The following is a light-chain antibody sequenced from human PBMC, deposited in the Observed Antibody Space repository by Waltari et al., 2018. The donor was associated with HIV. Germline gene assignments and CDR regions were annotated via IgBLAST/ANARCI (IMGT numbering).Light chain of an antibody. CDR1: QDISRL. V-gene: IGKV1-9*01. CDR2: TAS. CDR3: QQYDNLLFT. Sequence: DIQLTQSPSFLSASIGDRVTITCRASQDISRLLAWYQQKPGKPPKLLIYTASTLQSGVPSRFSGSGSGTEFTLTISSLQPEDIATYYCQQYDNLLFTFGPGTKVDIK. J-gene: IGKJ3*01.